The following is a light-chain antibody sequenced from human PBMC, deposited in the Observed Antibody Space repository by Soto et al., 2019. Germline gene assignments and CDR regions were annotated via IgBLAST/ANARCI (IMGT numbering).Light chain of an antibody. J-gene: IGKJ2*01. CDR2: GAS. CDR3: QQYNNSPAYT. Sequence: EIVLTQSPGTLSLSPGERATLSCRASQSVSSSYLAWYQQKPGQAPRLLIYGASNRATGIPDRFSGSGSGTDFTLTISRLEPEDLALYFCQQYNNSPAYTFGQGTKQEIK. CDR1: QSVSSSY. V-gene: IGKV3-20*01.